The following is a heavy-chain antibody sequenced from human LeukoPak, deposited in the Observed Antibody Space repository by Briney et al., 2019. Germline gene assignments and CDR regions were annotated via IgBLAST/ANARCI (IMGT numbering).Heavy chain of an antibody. V-gene: IGHV4-34*01. J-gene: IGHJ4*02. Sequence: PSETLSLTCAVYGGSFSGYYWNWIRQPPGKGLEWIGEINHSGSTNYNPSLKSRVTISVDTSKNQFSLKLSSVAAADTAVYYCARQDDYVSSGYVGYYFDYWGQGTLVTVSS. CDR3: ARQDDYVSSGYVGYYFDY. D-gene: IGHD3-22*01. CDR1: GGSFSGYY. CDR2: INHSGST.